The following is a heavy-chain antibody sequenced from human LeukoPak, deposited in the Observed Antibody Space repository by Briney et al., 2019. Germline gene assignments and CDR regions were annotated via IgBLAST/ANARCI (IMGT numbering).Heavy chain of an antibody. CDR3: ARHAHSSSWSWFDP. CDR2: IYTSGST. D-gene: IGHD6-13*01. J-gene: IGHJ5*02. CDR1: GFTFSSYW. Sequence: GSLRLSCAASGFTFSSYWMSWVRQAPGKGLEWIGRIYTSGSTDYNPSLKSRVTISVDTSKNQFSLKLSSVTAADTAVYYCARHAHSSSWSWFDPWGQGTLVTVSS. V-gene: IGHV4-59*10.